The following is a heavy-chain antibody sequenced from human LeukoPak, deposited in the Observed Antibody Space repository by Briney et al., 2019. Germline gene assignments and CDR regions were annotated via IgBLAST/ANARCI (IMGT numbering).Heavy chain of an antibody. CDR3: AKSHYYYGSGSYFDY. CDR2: ISSSSSYI. V-gene: IGHV3-21*04. D-gene: IGHD3-10*01. J-gene: IGHJ4*02. CDR1: GFTFSSYS. Sequence: GGSLRLSCAASGFTFSSYSMNWVRQAPGKGLEWVSSISSSSSYIYYADSVKGRFTISRDNSKNTLYLQMNSLRAEDTAVYYCAKSHYYYGSGSYFDYWGQGTLVTVSS.